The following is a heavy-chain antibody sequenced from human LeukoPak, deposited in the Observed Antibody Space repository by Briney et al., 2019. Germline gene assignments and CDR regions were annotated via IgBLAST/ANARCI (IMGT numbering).Heavy chain of an antibody. CDR1: GFTFSSYG. CDR2: IRYDGSNK. V-gene: IGHV3-30*02. D-gene: IGHD2-2*01. J-gene: IGHJ6*02. CDR3: ASSCSSTSCYLYYYYGMDV. Sequence: GGSLRLSCAASGFTFSSYGMHWVRQAPGKGLEWVAFIRYDGSNKYYADSVKGRFTISRDNSKNTLYLQMNSLRAEDTAVYYCASSCSSTSCYLYYYYGMDVWGQGTTVTVSS.